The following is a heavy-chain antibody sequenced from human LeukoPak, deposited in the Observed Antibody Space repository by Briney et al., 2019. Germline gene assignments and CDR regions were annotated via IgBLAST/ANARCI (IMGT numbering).Heavy chain of an antibody. V-gene: IGHV3-53*01. CDR2: IYSGGST. Sequence: GGSLRLSCAASGFTVSSNYMSWVRQAPGKGLEWVSVIYSGGSTYYADSVKGRFTISRDNSKNTLYLQMNSLRAEDTAVYYCARVGTTNYYYGMDVWGQGTTSPSP. CDR3: ARVGTTNYYYGMDV. CDR1: GFTVSSNY. J-gene: IGHJ6*02. D-gene: IGHD2/OR15-2a*01.